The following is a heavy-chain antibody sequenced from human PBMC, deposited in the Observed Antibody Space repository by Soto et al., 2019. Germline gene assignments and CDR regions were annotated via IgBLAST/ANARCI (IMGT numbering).Heavy chain of an antibody. Sequence: QVQLVQSGAEVKKPGYSVKVSCKASGGTFSSLAISWVRQAPGQGLEWMGGLVPVFGTANYAQKFQDRVTITADKSTSTSYMELSSVISEDTAVYYCARSPGVFDYWGQGTLVTVSS. J-gene: IGHJ4*02. D-gene: IGHD3-10*01. CDR3: ARSPGVFDY. V-gene: IGHV1-69*06. CDR1: GGTFSSLA. CDR2: LVPVFGTA.